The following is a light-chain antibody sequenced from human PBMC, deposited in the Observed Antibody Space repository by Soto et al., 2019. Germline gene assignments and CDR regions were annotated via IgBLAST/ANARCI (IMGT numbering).Light chain of an antibody. CDR1: SSNIGSYYD. J-gene: IGLJ2*01. Sequence: QSVLTQPPSVSGAPVQRVTIPCTGSSSNIGSYYDVHWYQQLPGTVPKLLIYVDNNRPSRVPDRFSGYKSGTSASLSITGLQVEDEYDYYWRSYDGRLSHVVCGGGTKLPVL. CDR3: RSYDGRLSHVV. V-gene: IGLV1-40*01. CDR2: VDN.